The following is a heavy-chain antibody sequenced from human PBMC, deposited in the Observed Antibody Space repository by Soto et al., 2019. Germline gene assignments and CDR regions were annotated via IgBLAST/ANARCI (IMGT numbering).Heavy chain of an antibody. CDR2: IIPIFGTA. V-gene: IGHV1-69*01. D-gene: IGHD3-10*01. CDR1: GGTFGSYA. Sequence: QVQLVQSGAEVKKPGSSVKVSCTASGGTFGSYAISWVRQAPGQGLEWRGGIIPIFGTANYAQKFQGRVTITGDESTSTAYMALSSLRSEDTAVYYCASAGYYGAGSYFWFDPWGQGTLVTVSS. CDR3: ASAGYYGAGSYFWFDP. J-gene: IGHJ5*02.